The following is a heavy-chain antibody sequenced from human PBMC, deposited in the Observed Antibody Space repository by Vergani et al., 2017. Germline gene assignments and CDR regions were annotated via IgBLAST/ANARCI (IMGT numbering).Heavy chain of an antibody. CDR2: ISWNSGSI. CDR1: GFTFDDYA. CDR3: ARDADYYYGMDV. V-gene: IGHV3-9*01. Sequence: EVQLVESGGGLVQPGRSLRLSCAASGFTFDDYAMHWVRQAPGKGLEWVSGISWNSGSIGYADSVKGRFTISRDNAKNSLYLQMNSLRAEDTAVYYCARDADYYYGMDVWGQGP. J-gene: IGHJ6*02.